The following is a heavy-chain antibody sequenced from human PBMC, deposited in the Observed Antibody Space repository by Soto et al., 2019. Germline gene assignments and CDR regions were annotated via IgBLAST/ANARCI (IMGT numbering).Heavy chain of an antibody. D-gene: IGHD6-13*01. CDR3: ARGRQQLGYSYYGMDV. Sequence: SETLSLTCAVYGGSFSGYYWSWIRQPPGKGLEWIGEINHSGSTNYNPSLKSRVTISVDTPKNQFSLKLSSVTAADTAVYYCARGRQQLGYSYYGMDVRGQGTTVTVSS. J-gene: IGHJ6*02. CDR2: INHSGST. V-gene: IGHV4-34*01. CDR1: GGSFSGYY.